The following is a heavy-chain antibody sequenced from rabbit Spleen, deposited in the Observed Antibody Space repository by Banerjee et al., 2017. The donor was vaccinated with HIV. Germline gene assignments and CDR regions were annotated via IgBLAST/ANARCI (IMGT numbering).Heavy chain of an antibody. Sequence: QSLEESGGGLVQPEGSLTLTCKASGFDFSSNYYMCWVRQAPGKGLEWIGCIKTTNGGTYYASWANGRFTISKTSSTTVTLQMTSLTAADTATYFCARDTSSSFSSYGMDLWGPGTLVTVS. CDR2: IKTTNGGT. CDR3: ARDTSSSFSSYGMDL. CDR1: GFDFSSNYY. D-gene: IGHD1-1*01. V-gene: IGHV1S40*01. J-gene: IGHJ6*01.